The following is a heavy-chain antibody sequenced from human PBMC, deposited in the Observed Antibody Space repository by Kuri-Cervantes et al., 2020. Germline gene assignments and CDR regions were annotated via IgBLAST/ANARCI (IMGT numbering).Heavy chain of an antibody. CDR2: ISSSGSTI. CDR3: ARSTSGYDDDAFDI. J-gene: IGHJ3*02. CDR1: GFTFSDYY. V-gene: IGHV3-11*04. Sequence: LSLTCAASGFTFSDYYMSWIRQAPGKGLEWVSYISSSGSTIYYADSVKGRFTISRDNAKNSLYLQMNSLRAEDTAVYYCARSTSGYDDDAFDIWGQGTMVTVSS. D-gene: IGHD5-12*01.